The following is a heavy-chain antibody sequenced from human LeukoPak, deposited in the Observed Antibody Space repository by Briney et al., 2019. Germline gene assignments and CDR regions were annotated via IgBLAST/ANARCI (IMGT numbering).Heavy chain of an antibody. CDR3: ARLADYDSSGYFDY. D-gene: IGHD3-22*01. Sequence: GGSLRLSCAASGFTFSNYEMIWVRQAPGKGLEWVANIRQDGSEKYYVASVRGRFTISRDNAKNSLYLQMNSLRREDTAVYYCARLADYDSSGYFDYWGQGTLVTVSS. CDR1: GFTFSNYE. J-gene: IGHJ4*02. V-gene: IGHV3-7*01. CDR2: IRQDGSEK.